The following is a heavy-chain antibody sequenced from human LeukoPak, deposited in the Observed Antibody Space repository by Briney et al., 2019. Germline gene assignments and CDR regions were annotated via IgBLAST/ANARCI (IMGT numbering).Heavy chain of an antibody. Sequence: GGSLRLSCAVSRFTFSSYEMNWVRQAPGKGLEWLSHISSSGSIIYYADSVKGRFTVSRDNATNSLYLQMNSLRAEDTAVYYCARDRVSSGWYAFDIWGQGTMVTVSS. D-gene: IGHD6-19*01. CDR3: ARDRVSSGWYAFDI. V-gene: IGHV3-48*03. J-gene: IGHJ3*02. CDR2: ISSSGSII. CDR1: RFTFSSYE.